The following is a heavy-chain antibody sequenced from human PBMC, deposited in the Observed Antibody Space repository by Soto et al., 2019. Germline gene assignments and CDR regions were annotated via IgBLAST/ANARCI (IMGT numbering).Heavy chain of an antibody. CDR2: TSSSGGST. CDR1: GFTFSSYA. V-gene: IGHV3-23*01. D-gene: IGHD3-10*01. J-gene: IGHJ4*02. Sequence: EVQLLESGGGLVQPGGSLRLSCAASGFTFSSYAMSWVRQAPGKGLEWVSTTSSSGGSTYYADSVKGRFTISRDNSKNTCYLQMNSLRAEDMAVDYCAKDGGYGWGSCYSDDWGQGTLVTVSS. CDR3: AKDGGYGWGSCYSDD.